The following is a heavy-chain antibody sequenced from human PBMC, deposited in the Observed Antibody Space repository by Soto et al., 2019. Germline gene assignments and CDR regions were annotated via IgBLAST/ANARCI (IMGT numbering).Heavy chain of an antibody. J-gene: IGHJ6*02. D-gene: IGHD3-3*01. CDR2: IYYSGST. CDR3: ARDQGNTIFGVVIHYGMDV. Sequence: PSETLSLTCTVAGGSISSGGSYWSWIRQHPGKGLEWIGYIYYSGSTYYNPSLKSRVTISVDTSKNQFSLKLSSVTAADTAVYYCARDQGNTIFGVVIHYGMDVWGQGTTVTVSS. V-gene: IGHV4-31*03. CDR1: GGSISSGGSY.